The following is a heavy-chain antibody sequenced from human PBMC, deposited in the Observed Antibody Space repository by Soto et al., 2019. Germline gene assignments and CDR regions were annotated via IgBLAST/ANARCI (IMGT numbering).Heavy chain of an antibody. CDR1: GFTFTNSA. J-gene: IGHJ6*02. V-gene: IGHV1-58*01. CDR3: AAPPYYSGSGHYFYYGMDV. CDR2: IVVGSGNT. Sequence: SVKVSCKASGFTFTNSAVQWVRQARGQRLEWIGWIVVGSGNTNYAQKFQERVTFTRDMSTSTAYMELSSLRSEDTAVYYCAAPPYYSGSGHYFYYGMDVWRQGTTVTVSS. D-gene: IGHD3-10*01.